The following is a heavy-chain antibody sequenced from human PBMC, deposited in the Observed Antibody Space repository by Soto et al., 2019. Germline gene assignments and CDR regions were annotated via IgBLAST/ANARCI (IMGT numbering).Heavy chain of an antibody. CDR1: GFTFSSYA. J-gene: IGHJ4*02. CDR2: ISGSGGST. CDR3: AKDLRGVYYDYIWGPFDY. V-gene: IGHV3-23*01. D-gene: IGHD3-16*01. Sequence: GGSLRLSCAASGFTFSSYAMSWVRQAPGKGLEWVSAISGSGGSTYYADSVKGRFTISRDNSKNTLYLQMNSLRAEDTAVYYCAKDLRGVYYDYIWGPFDYWGQGTLVTVSS.